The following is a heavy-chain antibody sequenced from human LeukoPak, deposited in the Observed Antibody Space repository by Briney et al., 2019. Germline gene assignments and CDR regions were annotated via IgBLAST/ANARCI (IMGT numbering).Heavy chain of an antibody. CDR2: IYYSGST. CDR3: ARDRIGYSYGSDAFDI. Sequence: SETLSLTCTVSGGSISSYYWSWSRQPRGKGLEWIGYIYYSGSTYYNPSLKSRVTISVDTSKNQFSLKLSSVTAADTAVYYCARDRIGYSYGSDAFDIWGQGPMVTVSS. J-gene: IGHJ3*02. V-gene: IGHV4-59*12. D-gene: IGHD5-18*01. CDR1: GGSISSYY.